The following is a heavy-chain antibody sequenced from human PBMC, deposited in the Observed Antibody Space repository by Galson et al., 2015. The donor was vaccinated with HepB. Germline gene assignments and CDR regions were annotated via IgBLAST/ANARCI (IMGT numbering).Heavy chain of an antibody. CDR1: GGTFSSYA. V-gene: IGHV1-69*04. CDR2: IIPILGIA. Sequence: SVKVSCKASGGTFSSYAISWVRQAPGQGLEWMGRIIPILGIANYAQKFQGRVTITADKSTSTAYMELSSLRSEDTAVYHCARGVYDILTGYYHYGMDVWGQGTTVTVSS. J-gene: IGHJ6*02. CDR3: ARGVYDILTGYYHYGMDV. D-gene: IGHD3-9*01.